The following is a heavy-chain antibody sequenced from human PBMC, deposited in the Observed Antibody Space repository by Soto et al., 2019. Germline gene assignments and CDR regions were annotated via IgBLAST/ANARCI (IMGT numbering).Heavy chain of an antibody. J-gene: IGHJ3*02. CDR2: ISYDGNNK. CDR1: GFTFSSYA. Sequence: GGSLRLSCAASGFTFSSYAMHWVRQAPGKGLEWVTVISYDGNNKYYADSVEGRFTISRDNSKNTLYLQMNSLRTEDTGVYYCTTDRCSGGSCYDAFDIWGQGTMVTVSS. D-gene: IGHD2-15*01. V-gene: IGHV3-30-3*01. CDR3: TTDRCSGGSCYDAFDI.